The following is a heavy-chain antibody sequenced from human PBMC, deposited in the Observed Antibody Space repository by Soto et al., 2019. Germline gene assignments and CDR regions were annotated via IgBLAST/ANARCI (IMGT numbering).Heavy chain of an antibody. CDR3: ARDEGVGATYYYGMDV. Sequence: QVQLVQSGAEVKKPGSSVKVSCKASGGTFSSYAISWVRQAPGQGLEWMGGIIPIFGTANYAQKFQGRVTITXXEXTXXAYMELSSLRSEDTAVYYCARDEGVGATYYYGMDVWGQGTTVTVSS. CDR1: GGTFSSYA. J-gene: IGHJ6*02. V-gene: IGHV1-69*05. D-gene: IGHD1-26*01. CDR2: IIPIFGTA.